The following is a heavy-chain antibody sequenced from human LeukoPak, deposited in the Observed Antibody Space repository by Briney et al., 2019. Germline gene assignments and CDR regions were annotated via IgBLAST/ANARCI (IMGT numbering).Heavy chain of an antibody. J-gene: IGHJ5*02. D-gene: IGHD3-10*01. Sequence: ASVKVSCRASGYTFTSYGISWVRQAPGQGLEWMGWINAYNGDTDYAQNLQGRLTMTTDTSTSTAYMELRSLRSDDTAVYYCARDGSGNWFDPWGQGTLVTVSS. V-gene: IGHV1-18*01. CDR1: GYTFTSYG. CDR2: INAYNGDT. CDR3: ARDGSGNWFDP.